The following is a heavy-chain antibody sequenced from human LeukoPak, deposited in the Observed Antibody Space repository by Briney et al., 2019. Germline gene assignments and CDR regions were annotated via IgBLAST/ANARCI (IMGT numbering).Heavy chain of an antibody. CDR2: ISGSGGST. Sequence: GGSLRLSCAASGFTFSSYAMSWVRQAPGKGLEWVSAISGSGGSTYYADSVKGRFTNSRDNSKNTLYLQMNSLRAEDTAVYYCAKKGEKTEWLRFSNWFDPWGQGTLVTVSS. J-gene: IGHJ5*02. CDR1: GFTFSSYA. D-gene: IGHD5-12*01. V-gene: IGHV3-23*01. CDR3: AKKGEKTEWLRFSNWFDP.